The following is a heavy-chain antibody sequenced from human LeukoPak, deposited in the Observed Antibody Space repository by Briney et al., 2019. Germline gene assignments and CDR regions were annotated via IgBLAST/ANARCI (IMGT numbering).Heavy chain of an antibody. V-gene: IGHV4-38-2*02. CDR2: IYHSGST. Sequence: PSETLSLTCTVSGYSISSGYYWGCIPQPPGKGLEWIGSIYHSGSTNYNPSLKSRVTISVDTSKNQFSLKLSSVTAADTALYYCAIGRRGRRISGYYYYYYMDVWGKGTTVTVSS. CDR1: GYSISSGYY. J-gene: IGHJ6*03. CDR3: AIGRRGRRISGYYYYYYMDV. D-gene: IGHD1-14*01.